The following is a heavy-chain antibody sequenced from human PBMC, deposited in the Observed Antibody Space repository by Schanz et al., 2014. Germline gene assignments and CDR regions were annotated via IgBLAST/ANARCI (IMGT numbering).Heavy chain of an antibody. J-gene: IGHJ4*02. CDR2: IRGSGGST. D-gene: IGHD2-15*01. CDR3: AKDIGGAVAAPVYDS. CDR1: GFTFSGYA. V-gene: IGHV3-23*04. Sequence: LVVESGGGLIQPGGSLRLSCAASGFTFSGYAMSWVRQAPGKGLEWVSSIRGSGGSTYYADSVKGRFTISRDNSKNTLYLQMNSLRAEDTAVYYCAKDIGGAVAAPVYDSWGQGTLVTVSS.